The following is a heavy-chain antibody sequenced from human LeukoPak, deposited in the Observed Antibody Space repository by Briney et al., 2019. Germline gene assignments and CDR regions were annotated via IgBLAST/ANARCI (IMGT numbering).Heavy chain of an antibody. D-gene: IGHD3-9*01. J-gene: IGHJ4*02. CDR2: INPNSGGT. CDR3: ASFYYDILTGYYKPFDY. CDR1: GYTFTGYY. Sequence: GASVKVSCKASGYTFTGYYMHWVRLAPGQGREWMGRINPNSGGTNYAQKFQGRVTMTRDTSISTAYMELSRLRSDDTAVYYCASFYYDILTGYYKPFDYWGQGTLFTVSS. V-gene: IGHV1-2*06.